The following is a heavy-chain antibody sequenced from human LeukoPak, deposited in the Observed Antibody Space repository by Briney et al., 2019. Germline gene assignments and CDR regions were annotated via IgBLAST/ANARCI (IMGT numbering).Heavy chain of an antibody. CDR2: ISYSGST. V-gene: IGHV4-39*07. J-gene: IGHJ5*02. Sequence: SETLSLTCTVSGGSISSRPYYWGWVRQPPGKGLEWIGTISYSGSTYYNPSLKSRVTISVDTSKNQFSLKLSSVTAADTAVYYCARDGTIFGVVPPSWFDPWGQGTLVTVSS. D-gene: IGHD3-3*01. CDR1: GGSISSRPYY. CDR3: ARDGTIFGVVPPSWFDP.